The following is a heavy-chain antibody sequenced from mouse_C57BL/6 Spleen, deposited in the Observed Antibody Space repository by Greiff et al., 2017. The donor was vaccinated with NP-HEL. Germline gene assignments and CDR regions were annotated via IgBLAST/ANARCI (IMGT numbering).Heavy chain of an antibody. CDR1: GFTFSDYG. CDR2: ISSGSSTI. V-gene: IGHV5-17*01. J-gene: IGHJ2*01. CDR3: ASSPYYYGSSYFDY. Sequence: EVKLMESGGGLVKPGGSLKLSCAASGFTFSDYGMHWVRQAPEKGLEWVAYISSGSSTIYYADTVKGRFTISRDNAKNTLFLQMTSLRSEDTAMYYCASSPYYYGSSYFDYWGQGTTLTVSS. D-gene: IGHD1-1*01.